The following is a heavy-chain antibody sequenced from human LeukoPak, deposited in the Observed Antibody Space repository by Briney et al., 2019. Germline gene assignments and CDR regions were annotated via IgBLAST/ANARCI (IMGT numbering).Heavy chain of an antibody. Sequence: PGGSLRLSCAASGFTFSSYGMHWVRQAPGKGLEWVAVIWYGGSNKYYADSVKGRFTISRDNSKNTLYLQMNSLRVEDTALFYCARISYYGGTPHFDYWGQGTLVTVSS. J-gene: IGHJ4*02. CDR3: ARISYYGGTPHFDY. D-gene: IGHD4-23*01. CDR2: IWYGGSNK. CDR1: GFTFSSYG. V-gene: IGHV3-33*08.